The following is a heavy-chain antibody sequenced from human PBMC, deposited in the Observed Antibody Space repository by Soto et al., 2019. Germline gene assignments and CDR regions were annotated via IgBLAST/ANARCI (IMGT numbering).Heavy chain of an antibody. CDR1: GGSISSSSYY. Sequence: QLQLQESGPGLVKPSETLSLTCTVSGGSISSSSYYWGWIRQPPGKGLEWIGSIYYSGSTYYNPSLKSRVTISVDTSKNQFSLKLSSVTAADTAVYYCASVPYCSSTSCYGREYYFDYWGQGTLVTVSS. D-gene: IGHD2-2*01. V-gene: IGHV4-39*01. CDR3: ASVPYCSSTSCYGREYYFDY. J-gene: IGHJ4*02. CDR2: IYYSGST.